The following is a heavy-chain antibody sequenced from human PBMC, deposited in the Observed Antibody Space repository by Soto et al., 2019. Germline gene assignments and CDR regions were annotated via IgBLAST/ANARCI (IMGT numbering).Heavy chain of an antibody. D-gene: IGHD2-21*02. V-gene: IGHV3-23*01. CDR2: ISATGGST. Sequence: LRLSCAASGFTFSSYTMSWVRQAPGKGLEWVSGISATGGSTYYADSVKGRFTFSRDNSKNTLYLQMNSLRAEDTAVYYCAKGFIRDCGGDCTVDTWGQGTLVTSPQ. CDR3: AKGFIRDCGGDCTVDT. CDR1: GFTFSSYT. J-gene: IGHJ5*02.